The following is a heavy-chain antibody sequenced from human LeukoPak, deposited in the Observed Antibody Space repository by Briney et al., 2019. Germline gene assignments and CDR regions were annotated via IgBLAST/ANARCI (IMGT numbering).Heavy chain of an antibody. Sequence: PSETLSLTCTVSGGSISSSGYYWGWIRQPPGKGLEWIGNIYYSGTTHYNPSLKSRVTISIDMSKNQFSLKLSSVTAADTAVYYCARRRGITSNWFDPWGQGTLVTVSS. CDR1: GGSISSSGYY. CDR2: IYYSGTT. V-gene: IGHV4-39*01. J-gene: IGHJ5*02. D-gene: IGHD3-10*01. CDR3: ARRRGITSNWFDP.